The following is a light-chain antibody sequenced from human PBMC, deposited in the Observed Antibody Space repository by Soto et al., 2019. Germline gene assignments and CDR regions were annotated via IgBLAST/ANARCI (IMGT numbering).Light chain of an antibody. CDR3: QEYYNTPST. CDR2: WAS. V-gene: IGKV4-1*01. Sequence: DIVMTQSPDSLAVSLGERATINCKSSQSVLYSSNNKNYLAWYQQKPGQPPKLLIYWASTRESGVPDRFSGGGSGTDFTLTISSLQAEDVGVYYCQEYYNTPSTFGQGTKVEIK. J-gene: IGKJ1*01. CDR1: QSVLYSSNNKNY.